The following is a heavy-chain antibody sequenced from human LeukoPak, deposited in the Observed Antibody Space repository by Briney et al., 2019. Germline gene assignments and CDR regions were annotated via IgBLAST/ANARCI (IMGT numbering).Heavy chain of an antibody. V-gene: IGHV4-59*08. D-gene: IGHD1-26*01. Sequence: SETLSLTCTVSGGSLSPYYWTWIRQPPGKGLEWIGYIYPTGTTRYNPSLNSRVTISVETSKNQFSLRLNSVTAADTAIYYCARLDSGDHGNIPHWGQGTLVTVSS. CDR2: IYPTGTT. CDR3: ARLDSGDHGNIPH. J-gene: IGHJ1*01. CDR1: GGSLSPYY.